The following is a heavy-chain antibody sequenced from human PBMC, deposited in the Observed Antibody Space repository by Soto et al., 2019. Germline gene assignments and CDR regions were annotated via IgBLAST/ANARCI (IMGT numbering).Heavy chain of an antibody. J-gene: IGHJ3*02. CDR3: ARGPVELVVPADIADAFVI. CDR2: ISAYNGNT. D-gene: IGHD2-2*01. V-gene: IGHV1-18*01. Sequence: QVQLVQSGAEVKKPGASVKVSCKASGYTFTSYGISWVRQAPGQGREWMGWISAYNGNTNYAQKLQVRVTMTTDTSTCPTYMELRSLRSDYTVLYYCARGPVELVVPADIADAFVIWVQGTMVTFSS. CDR1: GYTFTSYG.